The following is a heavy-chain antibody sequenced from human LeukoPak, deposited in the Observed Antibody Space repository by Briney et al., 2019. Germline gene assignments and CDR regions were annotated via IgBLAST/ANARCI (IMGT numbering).Heavy chain of an antibody. V-gene: IGHV4-59*08. Sequence: SETLSLTCTVSGGSISSYYWSWIRQPPGKGLEWIGYIYYSGSTNYNPSLKSRVTISVDTSKNQFSLKLSSVTAADTAVYYCARRSQDYGDYFFDYWGQGTLVTVSS. J-gene: IGHJ4*02. CDR1: GGSISSYY. D-gene: IGHD4-17*01. CDR3: ARRSQDYGDYFFDY. CDR2: IYYSGST.